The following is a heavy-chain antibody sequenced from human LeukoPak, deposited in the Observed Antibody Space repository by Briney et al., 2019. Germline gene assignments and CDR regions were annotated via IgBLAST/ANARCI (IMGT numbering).Heavy chain of an antibody. D-gene: IGHD3-3*01. Sequence: SETLSLTCAVYGGPFSGYYWSWIRQPPGKGLEWIGEINHSGSTNYNPSLKSRVTISVDTSKNQFSLKLSSVTAADTAVYYCARGRTYDFWSGYYYFDYWGQGTLVTVSS. V-gene: IGHV4-34*01. CDR3: ARGRTYDFWSGYYYFDY. CDR2: INHSGST. J-gene: IGHJ4*02. CDR1: GGPFSGYY.